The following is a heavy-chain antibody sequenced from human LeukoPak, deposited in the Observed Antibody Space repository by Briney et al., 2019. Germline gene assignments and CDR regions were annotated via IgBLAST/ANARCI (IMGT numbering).Heavy chain of an antibody. CDR1: GYTFTNYD. D-gene: IGHD3-9*01. V-gene: IGHV1-8*03. Sequence: ASVKVSCQPSGYTFTNYDINWVRQATGQGLEWMGWMNPNSGNTDYAQKFQGRVTITRNTSISTAYMELSSLRSEDTAVYYCAREPPPIYDILTGYYYYYYMDVWGKGTTVTVSS. J-gene: IGHJ6*03. CDR3: AREPPPIYDILTGYYYYYYMDV. CDR2: MNPNSGNT.